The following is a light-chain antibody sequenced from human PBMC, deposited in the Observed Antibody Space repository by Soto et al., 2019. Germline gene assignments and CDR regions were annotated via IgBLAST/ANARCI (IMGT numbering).Light chain of an antibody. CDR3: ISYAGSNNWV. Sequence: QSALTQPPSASGSPGQSVTISCTGTSSDVGGYDYVSWYQQHPGKAPKLMIYEVTKRPSGVPDRFSGSKSGNTASLTVSGLQAEDEADYYCISYAGSNNWVFGGGPKLTVL. CDR1: SSDVGGYDY. CDR2: EVT. V-gene: IGLV2-8*01. J-gene: IGLJ3*02.